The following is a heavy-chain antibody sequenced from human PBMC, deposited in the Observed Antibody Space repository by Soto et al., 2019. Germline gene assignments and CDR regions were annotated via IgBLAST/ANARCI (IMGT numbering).Heavy chain of an antibody. J-gene: IGHJ4*02. Sequence: ASVKVSCKASGYTFTSYAMHWVRQAPGQRLEWMGWINAGNGNTKYSQKFQGRVTITRDTSASTAYMELSSLRSEDTAVYYCARDTRYYDSSGYYRPLDYWGQGTLVTVSS. V-gene: IGHV1-3*01. CDR1: GYTFTSYA. D-gene: IGHD3-22*01. CDR2: INAGNGNT. CDR3: ARDTRYYDSSGYYRPLDY.